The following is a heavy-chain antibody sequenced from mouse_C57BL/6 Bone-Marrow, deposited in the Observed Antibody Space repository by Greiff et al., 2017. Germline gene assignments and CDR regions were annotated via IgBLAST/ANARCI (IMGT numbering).Heavy chain of an antibody. CDR3: ARGKTAQVRDCAMDY. V-gene: IGHV1-69*01. J-gene: IGHJ4*01. Sequence: QVQLQQPGAELVMPGASVKLSCKASGYTFTSYWMHWVKQRPGQGLEWIGEIDPSDSYTNYNQKFKGKSTLTVDKSSSTAYMQLSSLTSEDSAVYYCARGKTAQVRDCAMDYWGRGTAATVSS. CDR1: GYTFTSYW. CDR2: IDPSDSYT. D-gene: IGHD3-2*02.